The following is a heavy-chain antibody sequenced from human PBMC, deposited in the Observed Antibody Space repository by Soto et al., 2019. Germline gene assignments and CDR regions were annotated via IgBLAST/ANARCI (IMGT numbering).Heavy chain of an antibody. Sequence: ASVKVSCRASGYNFLDHCIHWVRQTPGQGCEWMGYIDPQNGVARLSQNFKYRVIMTSDTSITTVFMQLNNLRSDESAVYYCARENWSDGHYFDYWGQGTLVTVSS. CDR1: GYNFLDHC. J-gene: IGHJ4*02. CDR3: ARENWSDGHYFDY. CDR2: IDPQNGVA. D-gene: IGHD1-1*01. V-gene: IGHV1-2*02.